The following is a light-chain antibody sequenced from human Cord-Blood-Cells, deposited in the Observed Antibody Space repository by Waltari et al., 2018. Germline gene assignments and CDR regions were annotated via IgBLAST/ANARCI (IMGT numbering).Light chain of an antibody. V-gene: IGLV2-23*01. J-gene: IGLJ3*02. CDR1: SSDVGSDNL. CDR2: EGR. Sequence: QSALTQPASVSGSPGQSITISCTGTSSDVGSDNLVSWYQQHPGKAPKLMIYEGRKRPSGVSNRCSGSKSGNTASLTISGLQAEDEADYYCCSYAGSSTWVFGGGTKLTVL. CDR3: CSYAGSSTWV.